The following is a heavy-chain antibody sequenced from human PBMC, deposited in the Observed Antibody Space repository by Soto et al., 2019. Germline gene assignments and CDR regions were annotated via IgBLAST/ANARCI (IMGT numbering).Heavy chain of an antibody. J-gene: IGHJ3*02. Sequence: PSETLSLTCTVSGDSISSSNSHWGWTRQPPGKGLEYIGSVYYGGAIFYSGNIYYNPSLKSRVTISVDTSKNQFSLRLSSVTAADPVVYYCVRYDRINIKPYSTEGFHMGGKGKIVTV. D-gene: IGHD3-3*02. CDR3: VRYDRINIKPYSTEGFHM. CDR2: VYYGGAIFYSGNI. CDR1: GDSISSSNSH. V-gene: IGHV4-39*01.